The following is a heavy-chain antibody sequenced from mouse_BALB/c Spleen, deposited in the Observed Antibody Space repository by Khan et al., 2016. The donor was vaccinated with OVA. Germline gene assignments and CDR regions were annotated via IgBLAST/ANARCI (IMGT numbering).Heavy chain of an antibody. J-gene: IGHJ2*01. Sequence: EVKLLESGPGLVKPSQSLSLTCTVTGYSITSGYAWNWIRQFPGNKLEWMGYISYSGGTSYNPSLKSRISITRDTSKNQFFLQLNSVTTEDTATYYCARWNYYGYYFDYWGQGTPRTVSS. D-gene: IGHD1-1*01. CDR2: ISYSGGT. CDR1: GYSITSGYA. CDR3: ARWNYYGYYFDY. V-gene: IGHV3-2*02.